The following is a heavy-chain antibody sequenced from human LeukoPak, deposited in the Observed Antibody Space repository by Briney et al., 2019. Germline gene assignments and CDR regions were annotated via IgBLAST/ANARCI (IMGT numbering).Heavy chain of an antibody. V-gene: IGHV3-30-3*01. D-gene: IGHD3-10*01. CDR3: ARGGSGSYYYYYYYMDV. CDR1: GFTFNSHA. J-gene: IGHJ6*03. CDR2: ISYDGSNK. Sequence: PGGSLRLSCAASGFTFNSHAMHWVRQAPGKGLEWVAIISYDGSNKHYADSVKDRFTVSRDNSKNTLYLQMNSLRPEDTAVYYCARGGSGSYYYYYYYMDVWGKGTTVTVSS.